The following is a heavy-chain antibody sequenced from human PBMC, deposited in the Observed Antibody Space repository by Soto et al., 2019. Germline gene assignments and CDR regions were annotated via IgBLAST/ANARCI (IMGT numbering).Heavy chain of an antibody. V-gene: IGHV1-2*02. D-gene: IGHD2-8*02. CDR1: GYSFTGYY. J-gene: IGHJ4*02. Sequence: HEHLVQSGAEVKRPGASLKLSCKASGYSFTGYYIHWVRQAPGQGLEWMGWINPDSGATNYAQNLQGRVTLTSDTSIRTASMDLTSLTADDTAVYYCARGDYGTGGYPFPYFDYWGQGTLVIVSS. CDR3: ARGDYGTGGYPFPYFDY. CDR2: INPDSGAT.